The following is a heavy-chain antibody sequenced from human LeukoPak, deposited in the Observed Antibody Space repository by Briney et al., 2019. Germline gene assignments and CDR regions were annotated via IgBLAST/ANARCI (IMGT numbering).Heavy chain of an antibody. J-gene: IGHJ4*02. D-gene: IGHD3-10*01. CDR1: GGTFSSYA. CDR3: TKSRGSGSYLDY. Sequence: SVKVSCKASGGTFSSYAINWVRQAPGQGLEWMGRIVPIFGTTNYAQNFQGRVTITADESTSTAYMELSSLRSEDTAVYYCTKSRGSGSYLDYWGQGTLVTVSS. CDR2: IVPIFGTT. V-gene: IGHV1-69*13.